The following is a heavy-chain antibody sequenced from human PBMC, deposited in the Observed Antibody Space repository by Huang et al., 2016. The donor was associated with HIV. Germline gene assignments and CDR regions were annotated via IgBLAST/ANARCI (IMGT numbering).Heavy chain of an antibody. V-gene: IGHV3-30*18. CDR1: GFTFNKFD. J-gene: IGHJ4*02. CDR3: AKDGRGSGTYYDYFEY. Sequence: QVQLVESGGGVVQPGRSLSLSCAAFGFTFNKFDMHWVRQAPGKVLEWVAIISYDGSSKDHADSVKGRFTISRDKSKNTVYLQMNSLRVEDTAVYYCAKDGRGSGTYYDYFEYWGQGTLVTVSS. D-gene: IGHD1-26*01. CDR2: ISYDGSSK.